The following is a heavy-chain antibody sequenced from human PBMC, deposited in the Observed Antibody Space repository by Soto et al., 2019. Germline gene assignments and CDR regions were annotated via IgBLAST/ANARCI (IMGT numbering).Heavy chain of an antibody. CDR3: ARFIVATIGNWFDP. CDR2: TSYDGSNK. CDR1: GFTFSSYA. J-gene: IGHJ5*02. V-gene: IGHV3-30-3*01. Sequence: PGGSLRLSCAASGFTFSSYAMHWVRQAPGKGLEWVAVTSYDGSNKYYADSVKGRFTISRDNSKNTLYLQMNSLRAEDTAVYYCARFIVATIGNWFDPWGQGTLVTVSS. D-gene: IGHD5-12*01.